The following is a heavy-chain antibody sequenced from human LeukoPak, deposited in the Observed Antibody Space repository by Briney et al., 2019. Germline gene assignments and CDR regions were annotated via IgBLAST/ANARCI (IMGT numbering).Heavy chain of an antibody. V-gene: IGHV3-53*01. J-gene: IGHJ3*02. CDR2: IYSGGST. Sequence: PGGSLRLSCAASGFTVSSNYMSWVRQAPGKGLEWVSVIYSGGSTYYADSVKGRFTISRDNSKNTLYLQMNSLRAEDTAVYYCAREPPPYDSSGYYNRGAFDIWGQGTMVTVSS. D-gene: IGHD3-22*01. CDR1: GFTVSSNY. CDR3: AREPPPYDSSGYYNRGAFDI.